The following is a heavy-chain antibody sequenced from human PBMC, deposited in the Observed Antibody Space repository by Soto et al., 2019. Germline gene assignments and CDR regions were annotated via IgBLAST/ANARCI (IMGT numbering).Heavy chain of an antibody. Sequence: QVQLQQWGAGLLKPSETLSLTCAVYGGSFSGYYWSWIRQPPGKVLEWIGEINHSGSTNYNPSLKSRVTISVDTYKNQFSLKLSSVTAADTAVYYCARGFLEWLSEESYYYGMDVWGQGTTVTVSS. CDR3: ARGFLEWLSEESYYYGMDV. CDR2: INHSGST. D-gene: IGHD3-3*01. V-gene: IGHV4-34*01. CDR1: GGSFSGYY. J-gene: IGHJ6*02.